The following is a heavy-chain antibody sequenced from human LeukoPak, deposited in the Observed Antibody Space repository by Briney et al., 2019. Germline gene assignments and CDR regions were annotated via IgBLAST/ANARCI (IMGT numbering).Heavy chain of an antibody. CDR1: GHTFTSYD. Sequence: ASVEVSCKASGHTFTSYDINWVRQATGQGLEWMGWMNPDSGNTGYAQKFQGRVTMTRNPSISTAYMELSSLTSEDTAVYYCARRIAAAGVGIVYWGQGTLVTVSS. V-gene: IGHV1-8*01. D-gene: IGHD6-13*01. CDR3: ARRIAAAGVGIVY. CDR2: MNPDSGNT. J-gene: IGHJ4*02.